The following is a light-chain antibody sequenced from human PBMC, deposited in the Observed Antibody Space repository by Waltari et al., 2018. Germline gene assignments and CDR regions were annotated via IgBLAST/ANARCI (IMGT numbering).Light chain of an antibody. CDR3: NSYTSSTNVI. CDR1: SGNVGVQNF. Sequence: QSVLTQSASVSGSPGQSITISCTGTSGNVGVQNFVSWYQQHPGKAPQLIIYDVSKRPSGVSNRISASKSGNTASLTISGLQAEDEAHYYCNSYTSSTNVIFGGGTKLTVL. J-gene: IGLJ2*01. V-gene: IGLV2-14*03. CDR2: DVS.